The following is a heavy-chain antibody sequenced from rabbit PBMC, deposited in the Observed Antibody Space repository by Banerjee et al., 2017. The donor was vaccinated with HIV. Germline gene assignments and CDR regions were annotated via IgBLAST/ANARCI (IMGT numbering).Heavy chain of an antibody. D-gene: IGHD6-1*01. V-gene: IGHV1S43*01. J-gene: IGHJ2*01. CDR3: ASYAGYAGYGYAIWGAFDP. CDR1: GIDFSSYYY. CDR2: IYTSSGST. Sequence: QQQLEESGGGLVKPGGTLTLTCKASGIDFSSYYYMCWVRQAPGKGLELIACIYTSSGSTWYASWVDGRFTISRSTSLNTVDLKMTSLTAADTATYFCASYAGYAGYGYAIWGAFDPWGPGTLVTVS.